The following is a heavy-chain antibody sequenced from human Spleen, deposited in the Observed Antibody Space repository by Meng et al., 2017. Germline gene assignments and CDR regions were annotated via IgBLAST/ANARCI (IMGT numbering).Heavy chain of an antibody. V-gene: IGHV3-30*04. Sequence: GESLKISCAASGFTFTNFPMHWVRQAPGKGLEWVAVMSYDEITEYYADSVKGRFSVSRVNSKNTLYLQMNSLETEDTAVYYCVRENYYGSGRLGAFDVWGQGTMVTVSS. D-gene: IGHD3-10*01. CDR2: MSYDEITE. CDR1: GFTFTNFP. J-gene: IGHJ3*01. CDR3: VRENYYGSGRLGAFDV.